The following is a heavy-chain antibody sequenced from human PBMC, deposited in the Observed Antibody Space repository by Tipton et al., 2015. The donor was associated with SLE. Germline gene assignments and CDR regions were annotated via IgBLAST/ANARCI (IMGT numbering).Heavy chain of an antibody. CDR1: GYNFTNYW. D-gene: IGHD3-22*01. CDR3: VRQQKYDGSGRFPAI. V-gene: IGHV5-10-1*01. J-gene: IGHJ3*02. Sequence: QLVQSGADVKKPGESLRISCKGSGYNFTNYWITWVRQMPGKGLEWMGRIDPDDSHINYSPSFRGHVTISSDNSISTAYLQWSSVKASDAAKYYCVRQQKYDGSGRFPAIWGQRTMVTVS. CDR2: IDPDDSHI.